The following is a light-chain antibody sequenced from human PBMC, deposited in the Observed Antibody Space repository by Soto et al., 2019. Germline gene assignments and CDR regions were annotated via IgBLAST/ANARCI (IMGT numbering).Light chain of an antibody. V-gene: IGKV3-20*01. CDR1: QSVSSSY. CDR2: GAS. CDR3: QQYGSSPPAT. Sequence: EIVLTQSPCTLSLSPGERATLSCRASQSVSSSYLAWYQQKPGQAPRLLIYGASSRATGIPDRFSGSGSGTDFTLTISRLEPEDFAVYYCQQYGSSPPATFGQGTRLE. J-gene: IGKJ5*01.